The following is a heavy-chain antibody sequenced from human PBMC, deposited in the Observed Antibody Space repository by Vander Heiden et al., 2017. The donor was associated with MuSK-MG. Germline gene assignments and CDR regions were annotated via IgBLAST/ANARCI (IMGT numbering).Heavy chain of an antibody. Sequence: EVPLLESGGGLVQPGGSMTLSCAASGFPLSSYAFGWVSQAPGKGLEWVSVISGSGGNTYYADSVKGRFTISRDNSKNTLYLQMSSLRAEDTAVYYCAKDQRDYYGSGTYFDYWGQGTLVTVSS. CDR3: AKDQRDYYGSGTYFDY. D-gene: IGHD3-10*01. CDR1: GFPLSSYA. V-gene: IGHV3-23*01. CDR2: ISGSGGNT. J-gene: IGHJ4*02.